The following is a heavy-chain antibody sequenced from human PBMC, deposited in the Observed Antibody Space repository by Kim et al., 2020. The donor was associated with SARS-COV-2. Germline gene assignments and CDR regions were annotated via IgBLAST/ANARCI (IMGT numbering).Heavy chain of an antibody. Sequence: AQTVQERVTMTRDMSTSTAYMELSSLRSEDTAVYYCAASVGAKGLWYFDYWGQGTLVTVSS. CDR3: AASVGAKGLWYFDY. D-gene: IGHD1-26*01. V-gene: IGHV1-58*01. J-gene: IGHJ4*02.